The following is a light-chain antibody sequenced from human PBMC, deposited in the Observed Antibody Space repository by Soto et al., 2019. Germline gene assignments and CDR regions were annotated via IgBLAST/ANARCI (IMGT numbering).Light chain of an antibody. CDR1: SSDVGTYNY. Sequence: SALTQPRSVSGSPGQSVTISCTGTSSDVGTYNYVSWYQQHPGKAPKLMIYDVSKRPSGVPDRFSGSKSGNTASLTISGLQAEDEADYYCCSYAGSYVFGTGTKVTVL. CDR3: CSYAGSYV. V-gene: IGLV2-11*01. CDR2: DVS. J-gene: IGLJ1*01.